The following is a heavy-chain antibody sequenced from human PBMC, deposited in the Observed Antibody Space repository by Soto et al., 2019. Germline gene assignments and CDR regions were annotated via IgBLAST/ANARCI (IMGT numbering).Heavy chain of an antibody. CDR1: EYRFNSYW. CDR3: ARQGSNGAYVYFAMDV. CDR2: IYPGDSDT. D-gene: IGHD3-16*01. V-gene: IGHV5-51*01. Sequence: GESLKISCTGSEYRFNSYWIGWVRQMPGKGLQWIGMIYPGDSDTPYSPSFEVQVTMSVDKPISTASLQWSRLKGPDSATYYCARQGSNGAYVYFAMDVWCQGTTVTVSS. J-gene: IGHJ6*02.